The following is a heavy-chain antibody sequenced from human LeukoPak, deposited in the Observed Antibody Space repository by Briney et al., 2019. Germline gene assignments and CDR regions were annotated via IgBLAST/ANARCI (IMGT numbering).Heavy chain of an antibody. Sequence: SETLSLTCTASGDSISSGNYWGWIRQPPGKGLEWIGSIFHTGSTYFNLSLKSRVTISVDTSKNQFSLRLSSVTAADTAVYYCARGGQVVGRTMSDYWGQGTLVTVSS. J-gene: IGHJ4*02. D-gene: IGHD1-26*01. CDR3: ARGGQVVGRTMSDY. V-gene: IGHV4-38-2*02. CDR2: IFHTGST. CDR1: GDSISSGNY.